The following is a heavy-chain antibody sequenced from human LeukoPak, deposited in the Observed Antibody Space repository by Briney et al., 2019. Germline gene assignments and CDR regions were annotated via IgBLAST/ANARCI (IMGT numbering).Heavy chain of an antibody. CDR1: GFTFSTYG. CDR2: IWHDGSIK. CDR3: ARAVGPFDF. V-gene: IGHV3-33*01. J-gene: IGHJ3*01. Sequence: GGSLRLSCAASGFTFSTYGMHWVRRAPGKGLEWVAVIWHDGSIKYYADSVKGRFTISRDNSKNTLYLQMNSLRAEDTAVYYCARAVGPFDFWGPGTIVIVSS.